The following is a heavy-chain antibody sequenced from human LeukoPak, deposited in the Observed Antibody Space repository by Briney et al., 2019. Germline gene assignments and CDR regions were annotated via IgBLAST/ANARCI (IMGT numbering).Heavy chain of an antibody. CDR2: IYHSGST. V-gene: IGHV4-38-2*02. CDR3: ARRGGWLQIGNAFDI. D-gene: IGHD5-24*01. CDR1: GYSISSGYY. Sequence: PSETLSLTCTVSGYSISSGYYWGWIRQPPGKGLEWIGSIYHSGSTYYNPSLKSRVTISVDTSKNQFSLKLSSVTAADTAVYYCARRGGWLQIGNAFDIWGQGTMVTVSS. J-gene: IGHJ3*02.